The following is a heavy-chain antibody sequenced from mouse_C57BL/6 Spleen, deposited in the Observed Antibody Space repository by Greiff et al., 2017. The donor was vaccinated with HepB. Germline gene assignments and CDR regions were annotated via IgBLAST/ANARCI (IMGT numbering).Heavy chain of an antibody. CDR2: IHPSDSDT. Sequence: QVQLQQPGAELVKPGASVKVSCKASGYTFTSYWMHWVKQRPGQGLEWIGRIHPSDSDTNYNQKFKGKATLTVDKSSSTAYMQLSSLTSEDSAVYYCARSLDGYYGEAFAYWGQGTLVTVSA. CDR3: ARSLDGYYGEAFAY. J-gene: IGHJ3*01. CDR1: GYTFTSYW. D-gene: IGHD2-3*01. V-gene: IGHV1-74*01.